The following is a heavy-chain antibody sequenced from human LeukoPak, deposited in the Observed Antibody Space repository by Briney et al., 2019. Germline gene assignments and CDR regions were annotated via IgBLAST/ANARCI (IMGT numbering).Heavy chain of an antibody. Sequence: ASVTVSCKASGYTFTGYYIHWVRQAPGQGLEWMGWINPNSGGTKSAQKFQGRVTMTSDTSISTAYMELSRLRSDDTALYYCAGAHSSAWSSAVDFWGQGTLVTVSS. CDR1: GYTFTGYY. CDR2: INPNSGGT. CDR3: AGAHSSAWSSAVDF. V-gene: IGHV1-2*02. J-gene: IGHJ4*02. D-gene: IGHD6-19*01.